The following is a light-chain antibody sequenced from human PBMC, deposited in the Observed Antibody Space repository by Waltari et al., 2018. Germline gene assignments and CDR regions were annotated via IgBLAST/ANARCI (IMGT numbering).Light chain of an antibody. Sequence: DIQMTQSPSTLSASVGDRVTITCRASQSLSNWLAWYQQKPGKAPKVLNYKASTLESGVPSRFSGRGSGAEFPLTISSLQPDDFATYYCQQYRNLWTFGQGTKVEIK. CDR2: KAS. J-gene: IGKJ1*01. V-gene: IGKV1-5*03. CDR3: QQYRNLWT. CDR1: QSLSNW.